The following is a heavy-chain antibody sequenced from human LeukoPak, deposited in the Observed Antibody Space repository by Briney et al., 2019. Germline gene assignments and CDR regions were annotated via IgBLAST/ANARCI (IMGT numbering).Heavy chain of an antibody. CDR1: GGSISSGGYY. D-gene: IGHD6-19*01. Sequence: SETLSLTCTVSGGSISSGGYYWSWIRQHPGKGLEWIGYIYYSGSTYYNPSLKSRVTISVDTSKNQFSLRLSSVTAADTAVYYCARTSSGSPYAFDIWGQGTMVTVSS. CDR3: ARTSSGSPYAFDI. J-gene: IGHJ3*02. CDR2: IYYSGST. V-gene: IGHV4-31*03.